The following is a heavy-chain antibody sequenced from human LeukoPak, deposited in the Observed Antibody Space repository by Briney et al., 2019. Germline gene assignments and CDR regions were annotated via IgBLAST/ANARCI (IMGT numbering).Heavy chain of an antibody. V-gene: IGHV3-11*04. CDR1: GFTFSDYY. CDR3: VRVEQLVPGPFDY. CDR2: ISSSGSTI. D-gene: IGHD6-13*01. J-gene: IGHJ4*02. Sequence: GGSLRLSCAASGFTFSDYYMSWIRQAPGKGLEWVSYISSSGSTIYYADSVKGRFTISRGNAKNSLYLQMNSLRAEDTAVYYCVRVEQLVPGPFDYWGQGTLVTVSS.